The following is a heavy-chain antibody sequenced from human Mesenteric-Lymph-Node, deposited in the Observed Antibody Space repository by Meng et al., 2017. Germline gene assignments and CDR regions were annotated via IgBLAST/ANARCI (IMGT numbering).Heavy chain of an antibody. Sequence: QVLPQVSGTRHVKPSQTLSLPSTCSGGSINSGDYYWSWIRQPPGKGLEWIGYIYYTGSTYYNPSLKSRVTISMDTSKNQFSLRLSSVTAADTAVYYCARNYYFDYWGQGTLVTVSS. CDR3: ARNYYFDY. V-gene: IGHV4-30-4*01. CDR1: GGSINSGDYY. J-gene: IGHJ4*02. CDR2: IYYTGST.